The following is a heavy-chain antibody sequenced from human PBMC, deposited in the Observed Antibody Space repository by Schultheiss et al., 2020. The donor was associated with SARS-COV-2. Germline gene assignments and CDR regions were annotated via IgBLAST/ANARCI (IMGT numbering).Heavy chain of an antibody. V-gene: IGHV3-23*01. CDR2: LSGRGDST. CDR3: AKGNPIFGYIDYYYYYAMDV. J-gene: IGHJ6*02. Sequence: GESLKISCAASGFTFSSYWMHWVRQAPGKGLEWVSALSGRGDSTYYADSVKGRFTISRDNSKNTLYLQMNSLRAEDTAVYYCAKGNPIFGYIDYYYYYAMDVWGRGTTVTVSS. D-gene: IGHD3-3*01. CDR1: GFTFSSYW.